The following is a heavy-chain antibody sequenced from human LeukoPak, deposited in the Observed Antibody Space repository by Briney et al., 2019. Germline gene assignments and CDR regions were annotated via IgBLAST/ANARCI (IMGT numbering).Heavy chain of an antibody. CDR3: ARDKGPYWYFDL. Sequence: SETLSLTCTVSGDSVSSYYWNWIRQAPGKGLEWIGNIYYSGSTDYNPSLKSRVTISVDTSKNQISLRLSSVTAADTAVYHCARDKGPYWYFDLWGRGTLVTVSS. J-gene: IGHJ2*01. CDR1: GDSVSSYY. V-gene: IGHV4-59*02. CDR2: IYYSGST.